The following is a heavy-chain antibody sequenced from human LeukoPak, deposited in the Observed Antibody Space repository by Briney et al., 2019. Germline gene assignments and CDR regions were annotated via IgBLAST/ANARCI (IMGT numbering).Heavy chain of an antibody. V-gene: IGHV4-34*01. CDR3: ARQTGSGLFILP. CDR2: IYYSGNT. CDR1: GGSFSGYY. D-gene: IGHD3/OR15-3a*01. Sequence: PSETLSLTCAVYGGSFSGYYWSWIRQPPGKGLEWIGSIYYSGNTYYNASLKSQVSISIDTSKNQFSLKLTSVTAADTAVYYCARQTGSGLFILPGGQGTLVTVSS. J-gene: IGHJ4*02.